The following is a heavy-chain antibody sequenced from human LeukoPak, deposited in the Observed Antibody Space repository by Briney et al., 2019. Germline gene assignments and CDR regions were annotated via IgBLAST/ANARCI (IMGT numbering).Heavy chain of an antibody. CDR2: IIPILGTA. CDR1: GGTFRSYA. CDR3: ARGSGSSESNWFDP. J-gene: IGHJ5*02. V-gene: IGHV1-69*13. Sequence: VKVSCKASGGTFRSYAISWVRQAPGQGLEWMGGIIPILGTANYAQKFQGRVTITVDESTSTAYMELSSLRSEDTAIYYCARGSGSSESNWFDPWGQGTLVTVSS. D-gene: IGHD3-10*01.